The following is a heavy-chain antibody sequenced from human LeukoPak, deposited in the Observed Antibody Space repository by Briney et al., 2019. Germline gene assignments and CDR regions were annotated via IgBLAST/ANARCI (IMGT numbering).Heavy chain of an antibody. J-gene: IGHJ4*02. V-gene: IGHV3-30-3*01. D-gene: IGHD4-17*01. Sequence: GGSLRLSCAASGFTFSSYAMHWVRQAPGKGLEWVAVISYDGSNKYYADSVKGRFTISRDNSKNTLYLQMNSLRAEDTAVYYRARVKAVGDRPNYFDYWGQGTLVTVSS. CDR3: ARVKAVGDRPNYFDY. CDR1: GFTFSSYA. CDR2: ISYDGSNK.